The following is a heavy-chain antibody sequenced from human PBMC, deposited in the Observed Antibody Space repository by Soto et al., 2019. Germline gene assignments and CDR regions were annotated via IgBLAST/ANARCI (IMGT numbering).Heavy chain of an antibody. CDR3: ARTTIAFGEVIAPHWFDP. D-gene: IGHD3-16*02. CDR1: VFTCSDYC. Sequence: PRWSLRLSCVVSVFTCSDYCMNWFRQAPGRGLEWVASISSGGNFIYYADSVRGRFTISRDNAENSLYLQMNSLGVEDTATYYCARTTIAFGEVIAPHWFDPWGQGTQVTVSS. J-gene: IGHJ5*02. V-gene: IGHV3-21*06. CDR2: ISSGGNFI.